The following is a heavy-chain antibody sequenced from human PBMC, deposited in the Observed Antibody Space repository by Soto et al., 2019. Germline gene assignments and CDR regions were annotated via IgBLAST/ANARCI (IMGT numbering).Heavy chain of an antibody. Sequence: QVQLVESGGGVVQPGRSLRLSCAASGFTFSSFGMHWVRQAPGKGLEWVAVISYDGSLKRYADSVKGRFTMSRDNSRNTLYLQMNSLTAEDTVVYYSAKHLALVGLSDSWGEGTVVTVSS. D-gene: IGHD3-3*02. V-gene: IGHV3-30*18. CDR2: ISYDGSLK. CDR3: AKHLALVGLSDS. J-gene: IGHJ4*02. CDR1: GFTFSSFG.